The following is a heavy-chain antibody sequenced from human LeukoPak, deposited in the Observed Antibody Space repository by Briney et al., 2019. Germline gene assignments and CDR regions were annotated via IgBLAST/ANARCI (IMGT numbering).Heavy chain of an antibody. V-gene: IGHV4-34*01. Sequence: SETLSLTCAVYGGSFSGYYWSWIRQPPGRGLEWIGEINHSGNTNYNPSLKSRVTISVDTSKSQISLKVTSVTAADTAVYYCARAKEYGYNYGPGFGFDPWGQGTPVTVSS. CDR2: INHSGNT. J-gene: IGHJ5*01. CDR1: GGSFSGYY. CDR3: ARAKEYGYNYGPGFGFDP. D-gene: IGHD5-18*01.